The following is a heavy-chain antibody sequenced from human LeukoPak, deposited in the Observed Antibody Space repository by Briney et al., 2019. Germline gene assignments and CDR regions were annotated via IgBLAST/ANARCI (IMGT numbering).Heavy chain of an antibody. CDR2: ISGSGGTT. J-gene: IGHJ4*02. V-gene: IGHV3-23*01. D-gene: IGHD5-18*01. CDR1: GFTFSSYA. CDR3: AKGGIQLWYYLDY. Sequence: PGGSLRLSCAASGFTFSSYAMSWVRQAPGKGLEWVSAISGSGGTTYYADSVKGRFTISRDNSMNTLFLQMNSLRPEDTAVYYCAKGGIQLWYYLDYWGQGTLVTVSS.